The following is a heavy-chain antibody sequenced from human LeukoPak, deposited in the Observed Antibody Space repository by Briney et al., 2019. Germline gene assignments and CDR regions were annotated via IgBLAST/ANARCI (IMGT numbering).Heavy chain of an antibody. CDR3: AFDYYDSSGYSDY. Sequence: SVKVSCKASGGTFSSYTISWVRQAPGQGLEWMGRIISILGIANYAQKFQGRVTITADKSTSTAYMELSSLRSEDTAVYYCAFDYYDSSGYSDYWGQGTLVTVSS. V-gene: IGHV1-69*02. D-gene: IGHD3-22*01. CDR1: GGTFSSYT. J-gene: IGHJ4*02. CDR2: IISILGIA.